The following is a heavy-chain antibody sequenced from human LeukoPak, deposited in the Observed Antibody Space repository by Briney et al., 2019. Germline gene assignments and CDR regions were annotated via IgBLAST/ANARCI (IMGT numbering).Heavy chain of an antibody. V-gene: IGHV4-4*07. CDR1: GASVSTHS. Sequence: PSETLSLTCNVSGASVSTHSWTWIRQPAGKRLEWIGRIHANGSANYNPSLKSRVAMSVDTSNNQFSLKVTSVTAADTAVYYCARDNPPGSYDYWGQGTLVTVSS. D-gene: IGHD1-1*01. J-gene: IGHJ4*02. CDR3: ARDNPPGSYDY. CDR2: IHANGSA.